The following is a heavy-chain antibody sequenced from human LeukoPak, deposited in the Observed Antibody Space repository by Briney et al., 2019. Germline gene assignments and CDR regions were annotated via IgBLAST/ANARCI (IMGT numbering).Heavy chain of an antibody. D-gene: IGHD3-22*01. CDR2: IYYSGST. V-gene: IGHV4-39*07. CDR1: GGSISSSSYY. Sequence: PSETLSLTCTVSGGSISSSSYYWGWIRQPPGKGLEWIGSIYYSGSTYYNPSLKSRVTISVDTSKNQFSLKLSSVTAADTAVYYCARERITMIVVGLFDYWGQGTLVTVSS. CDR3: ARERITMIVVGLFDY. J-gene: IGHJ4*02.